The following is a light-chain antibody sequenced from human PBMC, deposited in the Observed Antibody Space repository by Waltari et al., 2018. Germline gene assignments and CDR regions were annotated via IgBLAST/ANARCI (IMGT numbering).Light chain of an antibody. CDR3: QQSYSIPPYT. J-gene: IGKJ2*01. V-gene: IGKV1-39*01. Sequence: DIQMTQSPSSLSASVGDRVTITCRASQSILNYLNWYQQKPGKAPNILNYAASSLTSGGPSRFSCSGSGTYFTLTIISLQPEDFATYYCQQSYSIPPYTFGQGTKLEIK. CDR2: AAS. CDR1: QSILNY.